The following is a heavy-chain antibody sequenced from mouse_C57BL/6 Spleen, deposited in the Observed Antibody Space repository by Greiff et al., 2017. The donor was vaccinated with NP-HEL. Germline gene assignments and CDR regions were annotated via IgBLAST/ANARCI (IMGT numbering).Heavy chain of an antibody. D-gene: IGHD3-3*01. V-gene: IGHV14-2*01. CDR1: GFNFTDYY. Sequence: VQLQQSGAELVKPGASVKLSCTASGFNFTDYYMHWVKQRTEQGLEWIGRIDPEDGETKYAQKFQGKATITADTSSNTAYMQLSSLTSEDTAVYYCARGWAWFAYWGQRTLVT. J-gene: IGHJ3*01. CDR3: ARGWAWFAY. CDR2: IDPEDGET.